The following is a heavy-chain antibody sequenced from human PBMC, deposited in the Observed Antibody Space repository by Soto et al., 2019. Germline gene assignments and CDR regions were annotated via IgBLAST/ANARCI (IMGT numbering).Heavy chain of an antibody. CDR2: INSDGSST. CDR3: ARVGDTAMATRYYYGMDA. CDR1: GFTFSSYW. Sequence: GGSLRLSCAASGFTFSSYWMHWVRQAPGKGLVWVSRINSDGSSTSYADSVKGRFTISRDNAKNTLYLQMNSLRAEATAAYYCARVGDTAMATRYYYGMDACGPGTNLTVYS. V-gene: IGHV3-74*01. D-gene: IGHD5-18*01. J-gene: IGHJ6*02.